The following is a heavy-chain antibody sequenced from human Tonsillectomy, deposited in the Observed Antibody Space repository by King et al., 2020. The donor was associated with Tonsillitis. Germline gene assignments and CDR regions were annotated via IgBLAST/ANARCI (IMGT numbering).Heavy chain of an antibody. J-gene: IGHJ3*01. V-gene: IGHV3-23*04. CDR2: ISGSGGST. Sequence: QLVQSGGGLVQRGGSLRLSCAASGFTFRNYAMSWVRQAPGKGLEWVSVISGSGGSTYSADSVKGRFTISRDNSKNTLFLQMNSLRVEDTAVYYCAKDKVATMPRDAFDFWGQGTMVTVSS. CDR1: GFTFRNYA. CDR3: AKDKVATMPRDAFDF. D-gene: IGHD5-12*01.